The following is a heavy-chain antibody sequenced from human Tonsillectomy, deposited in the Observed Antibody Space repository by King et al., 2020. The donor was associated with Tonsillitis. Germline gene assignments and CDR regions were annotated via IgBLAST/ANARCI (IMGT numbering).Heavy chain of an antibody. J-gene: IGHJ2*01. Sequence: VQLVQSGGSVVQPGGSLTLYCTTSGFTFETYGIHWVRQPPGKGLEWVAFIRFDGSSIYYSDSVRGRFTISRDNFKNTLFLQMRSLRAEDTAVYYCTRGAPIGYRDGYAWFFDVWGRGTLVTVSS. CDR3: TRGAPIGYRDGYAWFFDV. CDR1: GFTFETYG. V-gene: IGHV3-30*02. D-gene: IGHD5-18*01. CDR2: IRFDGSSI.